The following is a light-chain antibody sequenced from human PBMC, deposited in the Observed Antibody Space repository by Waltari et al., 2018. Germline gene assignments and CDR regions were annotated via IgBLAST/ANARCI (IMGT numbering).Light chain of an antibody. J-gene: IGKJ1*01. Sequence: DIQMTQSPSTLSASVGARVTITCRASQNNKIWLTWYQQKPGKAPNLRIYKASSLQSGVPSRFSGSGSGTEFALTINSLQPDDFATYYCQQYDTYPWTFGHGTKVEIE. CDR2: KAS. CDR3: QQYDTYPWT. CDR1: QNNKIW. V-gene: IGKV1-5*03.